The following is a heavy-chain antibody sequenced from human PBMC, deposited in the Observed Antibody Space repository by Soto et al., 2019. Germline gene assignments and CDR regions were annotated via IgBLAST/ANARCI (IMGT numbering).Heavy chain of an antibody. D-gene: IGHD4-4*01. CDR2: IKQDGSEK. CDR1: GFTFSSYW. J-gene: IGHJ6*02. V-gene: IGHV3-7*01. Sequence: EVQLLESGGGLVQPGGSLRLSCAASGFTFSSYWMSWVRQAPGKGLEWVANIKQDGSEKYYVDSVKGRFTISRDNAKNSLYLQMNSLRAEDTAVYYCARDVSNQQTYGMDVWGQGTTVTVSS. CDR3: ARDVSNQQTYGMDV.